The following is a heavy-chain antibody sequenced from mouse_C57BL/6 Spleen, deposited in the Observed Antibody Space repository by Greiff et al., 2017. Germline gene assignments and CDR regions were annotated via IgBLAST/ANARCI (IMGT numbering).Heavy chain of an antibody. CDR1: GYTFTDYY. Sequence: VQLQQSGPELVKPGASVKISCKASGYTFTDYYMNWVKQSHGKSLEWIGDINPNNGGTSYNQKFKGKATLTVDKSSSTAYMELRSLTSEDSAVYYCAGGSSPPWFAYWGQGTLVTVSA. J-gene: IGHJ3*01. D-gene: IGHD1-1*01. V-gene: IGHV1-26*01. CDR3: AGGSSPPWFAY. CDR2: INPNNGGT.